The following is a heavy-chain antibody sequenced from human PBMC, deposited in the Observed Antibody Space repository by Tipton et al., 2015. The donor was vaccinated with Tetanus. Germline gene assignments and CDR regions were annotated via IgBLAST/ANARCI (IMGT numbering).Heavy chain of an antibody. D-gene: IGHD3/OR15-3a*01. CDR2: TSPFKENV. CDR1: GYTFTHYG. V-gene: IGHV1-18*01. Sequence: QMQLVQSGAEVKKPGASVKVSCKASGYTFTHYGVNWVRQATGQGLEWMGWTSPFKENVNHAEKFKGRLTMTTDGCTATVYMDLRGLRSGDTAVYYCGRGRGLGPHEYFENWGQGSLVTVSS. J-gene: IGHJ4*02. CDR3: GRGRGLGPHEYFEN.